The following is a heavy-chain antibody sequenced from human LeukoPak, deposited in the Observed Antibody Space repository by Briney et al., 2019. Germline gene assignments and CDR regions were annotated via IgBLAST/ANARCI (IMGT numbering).Heavy chain of an antibody. V-gene: IGHV3-21*01. J-gene: IGHJ4*01. CDR2: ISSSSSNI. CDR3: ARIICDRGGLDY. CDR1: GFTFSSYN. D-gene: IGHD2-21*01. Sequence: GGSLRLSCAASGFTFSSYNINWVRQAPGKGLEWVSYISSSSSNIYYADSVKGRFTISRDNAKNSLYLQMNSLRTEDTAVYYCARIICDRGGLDYWGQGTLVTVSS.